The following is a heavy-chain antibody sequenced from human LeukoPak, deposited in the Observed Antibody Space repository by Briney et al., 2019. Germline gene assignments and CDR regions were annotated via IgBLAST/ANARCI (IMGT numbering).Heavy chain of an antibody. J-gene: IGHJ3*02. CDR2: IYYSGST. V-gene: IGHV4-39*07. Sequence: PSETLSLTCTVSGGSISSSSYYWGWIRQPPGKGLEWIGSIYYSGSTYYNPSLKSRVTISVDTPKNQFSLKLSSVTAADTAVYYCAAPVVPAATGHGAFDIWGQGTMVTVSS. CDR1: GGSISSSSYY. D-gene: IGHD2-2*01. CDR3: AAPVVPAATGHGAFDI.